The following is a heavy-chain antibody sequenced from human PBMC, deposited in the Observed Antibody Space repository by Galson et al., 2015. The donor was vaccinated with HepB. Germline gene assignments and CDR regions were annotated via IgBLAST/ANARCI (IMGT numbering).Heavy chain of an antibody. CDR3: ARDRLANYYGSGSYFPDAFDI. D-gene: IGHD3-10*01. J-gene: IGHJ3*02. CDR1: GFTFSSYS. V-gene: IGHV3-21*01. CDR2: ISTSSSYI. Sequence: SLRLSCAASGFTFSSYSMNWVRQAPGKGLEWVSSISTSSSYIYYADSVKGRFTISRDNARNSLYLQVNSLRAEDTAVYYCARDRLANYYGSGSYFPDAFDIWGQGTMVTVSS.